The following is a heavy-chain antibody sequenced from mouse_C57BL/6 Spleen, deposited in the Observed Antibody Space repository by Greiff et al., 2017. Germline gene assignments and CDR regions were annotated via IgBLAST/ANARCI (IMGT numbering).Heavy chain of an antibody. CDR2: INPNNGGT. CDR3: ARGWLRRGVIDY. J-gene: IGHJ2*01. CDR1: GYTFTDYY. V-gene: IGHV1-26*01. D-gene: IGHD2-2*01. Sequence: EVQLQQSGPELVKPGASVKISCKASGYTFTDYYMNWVKQSHGKSLEWIGDINPNNGGTSYNQKFKGKATLTVDKSSSTAYMELRSLTSEDSAVYYCARGWLRRGVIDYWGQGTTLTVSS.